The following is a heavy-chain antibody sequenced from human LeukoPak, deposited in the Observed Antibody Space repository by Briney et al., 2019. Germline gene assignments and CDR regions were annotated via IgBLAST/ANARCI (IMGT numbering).Heavy chain of an antibody. V-gene: IGHV3-23*01. J-gene: IGHJ4*02. CDR2: KSGNGGST. CDR1: GFTFNNYA. CDR3: AKDRLNAVRGVSDY. D-gene: IGHD3-10*01. Sequence: GGSLRLSCAASGFTFNNYAMTWVRQPPGKGREWVSGKSGNGGSTYYAGSVKGRFPNPRDISKNSLFVQMNSLRAEDTAIYYCAKDRLNAVRGVSDYWGQGTLVSVSS.